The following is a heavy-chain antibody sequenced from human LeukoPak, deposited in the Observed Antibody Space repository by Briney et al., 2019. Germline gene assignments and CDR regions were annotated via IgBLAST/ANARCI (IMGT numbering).Heavy chain of an antibody. Sequence: GGSLRLSCAASGFTFSSYSMNWVRQAPGKGLEWVSSISSRSSYIYYADSVKGRFTISRDNAKNSLYLQMKSLRAEDTSVYYCARVLHKRNYDSGVYYGYWGQGTLVTVSS. CDR1: GFTFSSYS. V-gene: IGHV3-21*01. CDR3: ARVLHKRNYDSGVYYGY. J-gene: IGHJ4*02. CDR2: ISSRSSYI. D-gene: IGHD3-22*01.